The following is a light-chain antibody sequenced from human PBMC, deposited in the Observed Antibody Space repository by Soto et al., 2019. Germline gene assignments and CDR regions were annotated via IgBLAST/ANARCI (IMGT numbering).Light chain of an antibody. CDR1: QSVSSN. J-gene: IGKJ3*01. Sequence: EAVMTQSPATLSVSPGERPTLSCRASQSVSSNLAWYQQKPGQAPRLLIYDASTRATGIPARLSGSGSGTQFTLAISGLQSEDFAVDYCQQYNTWPLSLGPGTKVDIE. CDR2: DAS. V-gene: IGKV3-15*01. CDR3: QQYNTWPLS.